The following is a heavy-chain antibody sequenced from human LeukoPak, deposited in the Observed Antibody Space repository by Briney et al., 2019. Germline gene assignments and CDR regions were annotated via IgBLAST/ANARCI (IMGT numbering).Heavy chain of an antibody. CDR3: ARAENYDSSGYYYVVYYFDY. J-gene: IGHJ4*02. Sequence: PGGSLRLSCAASGFTFSSYAMSWVRQAPGKGLEWVSAISNYGSTYYTDSVKGRFTISRDNAKNSLYLQMNSLRAEDTALYYCARAENYDSSGYYYVVYYFDYWGQGTLVTVSS. V-gene: IGHV3-23*01. CDR1: GFTFSSYA. D-gene: IGHD3-22*01. CDR2: ISNYGST.